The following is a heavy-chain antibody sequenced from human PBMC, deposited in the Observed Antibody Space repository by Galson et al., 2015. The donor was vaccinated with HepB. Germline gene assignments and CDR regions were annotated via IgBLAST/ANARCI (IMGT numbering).Heavy chain of an antibody. CDR3: ARDQEGSSWERFFDY. CDR1: GYTFTSYG. J-gene: IGHJ4*02. V-gene: IGHV1-18*01. D-gene: IGHD6-13*01. Sequence: SVKVSCKASGYTFTSYGISWVRQAPGQGLEWMGWISAYNGNTNYAQKLQGRVTMTTDTSTSTAYMELRSLRSDDTAVYYCARDQEGSSWERFFDYWGQGTLVTVSS. CDR2: ISAYNGNT.